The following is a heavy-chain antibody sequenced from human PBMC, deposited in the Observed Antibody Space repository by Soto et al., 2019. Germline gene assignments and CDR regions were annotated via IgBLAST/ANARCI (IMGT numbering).Heavy chain of an antibody. CDR3: ARMICGAVAWYFDL. CDR2: INHSGNT. D-gene: IGHD6-19*01. V-gene: IGHV4-34*01. J-gene: IGHJ2*01. Sequence: QVQLQQWGAGLLKPSETLSLTCGVYGGSFSGYFWSWIRQPPGKGLEWIGEINHSGNTNYNPSLKSRVTISIDTSKNQFSLKLSSVTAAGTAVYYCARMICGAVAWYFDLWGRGTLVTVSS. CDR1: GGSFSGYF.